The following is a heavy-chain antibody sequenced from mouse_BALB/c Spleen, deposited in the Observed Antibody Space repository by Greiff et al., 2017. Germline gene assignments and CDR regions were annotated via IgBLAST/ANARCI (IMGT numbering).Heavy chain of an antibody. Sequence: VQLQQSGAELMKPGASVKISCKATGYTFSSYWIEWVKQRPGHGLEWIGEILPGSGSTNYNEKFKGKATFTADTSSNTAYMQLSSLTSEDSAVYYCARPPLLRLYYLDYWGQGTTLTVSS. CDR3: ARPPLLRLYYLDY. J-gene: IGHJ2*01. CDR2: ILPGSGST. V-gene: IGHV1-9*01. D-gene: IGHD1-2*01. CDR1: GYTFSSYW.